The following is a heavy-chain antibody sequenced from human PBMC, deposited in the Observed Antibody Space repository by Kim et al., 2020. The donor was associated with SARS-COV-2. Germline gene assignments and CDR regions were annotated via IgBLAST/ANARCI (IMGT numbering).Heavy chain of an antibody. D-gene: IGHD4-17*01. Sequence: NPSLKTRVTISVDTSKNQFSLKLSSVTAADTAVYYCAREGYGDYRDAFDIWGQGTMVTVSS. CDR3: AREGYGDYRDAFDI. V-gene: IGHV4-59*01. J-gene: IGHJ3*02.